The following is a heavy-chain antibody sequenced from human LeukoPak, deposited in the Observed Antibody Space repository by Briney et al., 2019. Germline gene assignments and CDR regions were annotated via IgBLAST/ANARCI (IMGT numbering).Heavy chain of an antibody. J-gene: IGHJ4*02. V-gene: IGHV4-39*01. CDR3: ARLFHYYDSSAYPTFDY. D-gene: IGHD3-22*01. Sequence: SETLSLTCTVPGGSISSSSHYWGWIRQPPGKGLEWIGSIYYSGSSYYNPSLKSRVTISLDTSKNQFSLKLSSVTAADTAVYYCARLFHYYDSSAYPTFDYWGQGTLVTVSS. CDR1: GGSISSSSHY. CDR2: IYYSGSS.